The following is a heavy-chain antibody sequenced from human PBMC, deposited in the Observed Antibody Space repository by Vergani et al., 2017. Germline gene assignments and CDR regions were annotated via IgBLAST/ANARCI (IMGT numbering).Heavy chain of an antibody. D-gene: IGHD6-19*01. CDR2: ISSSSSYI. CDR3: ARDNRYSSGWYYFDY. Sequence: EVQLVESGGGLVKPGGSLRLSCAASGFPFSSYSMNWVRQAPGKGLEWVSSISSSSSYIYYADSVKGRFTISRDNAKNSLYLQMNSLRAEDTAVYYCARDNRYSSGWYYFDYWGQGTLVTVSS. J-gene: IGHJ4*02. V-gene: IGHV3-21*01. CDR1: GFPFSSYS.